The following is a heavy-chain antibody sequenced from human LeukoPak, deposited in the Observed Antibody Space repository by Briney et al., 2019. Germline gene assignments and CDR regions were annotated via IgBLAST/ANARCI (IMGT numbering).Heavy chain of an antibody. CDR2: ISASAVST. J-gene: IGHJ6*02. CDR1: GFTFSDCA. Sequence: GGSLRLSCAVSGFTFSDCAMSWVRQVPGKGLEWVSAISASAVSTYYADYVKGRFTISRDNSKNTLYLQMNSLRAEDTAVYYCARDLRAVAGRYYYYGMDVWGQGTTVTVSS. D-gene: IGHD6-19*01. V-gene: IGHV3-23*01. CDR3: ARDLRAVAGRYYYYGMDV.